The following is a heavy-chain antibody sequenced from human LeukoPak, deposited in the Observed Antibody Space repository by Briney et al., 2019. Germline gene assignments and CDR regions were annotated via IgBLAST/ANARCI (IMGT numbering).Heavy chain of an antibody. Sequence: ASVKLSCKASGGTFSSYAISWVRQAPGQGLEWMGRIIPIFGIANYAQKFQGRVTITADKSTSTAYMELSSLRSEDTAVYYCARVVTPHDAFDIWGQGTMVTVSS. D-gene: IGHD5-18*01. J-gene: IGHJ3*02. CDR1: GGTFSSYA. CDR2: IIPIFGIA. CDR3: ARVVTPHDAFDI. V-gene: IGHV1-69*04.